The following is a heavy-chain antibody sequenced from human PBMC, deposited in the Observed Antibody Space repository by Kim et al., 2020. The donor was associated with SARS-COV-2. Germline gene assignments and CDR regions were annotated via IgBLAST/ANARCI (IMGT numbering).Heavy chain of an antibody. CDR2: ISYDGSNK. V-gene: IGHV3-30*03. J-gene: IGHJ4*02. CDR3: ATHLRYFDWLLIAPPDY. CDR1: GFTFSSYG. D-gene: IGHD3-9*01. Sequence: GGSLRLSCAASGFTFSSYGMHWVRQAPGKGLEWVAVISYDGSNKYYADSVKGRFTISRENSKNTLYLQMNSLRAEDTAVYYCATHLRYFDWLLIAPPDYWGQGTLVTVSS.